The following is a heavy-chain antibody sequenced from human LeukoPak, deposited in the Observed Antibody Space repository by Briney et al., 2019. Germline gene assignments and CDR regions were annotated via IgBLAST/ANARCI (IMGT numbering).Heavy chain of an antibody. Sequence: XXSCKASGYTFTGYYMHWVREAPGQGLEWMGWINPNRGGTNYAQKFQGRVTMTRDTSISTAYMELSRLRSDDTAVYYCARAPQRALGAFDIWGQGTMVTVSS. CDR3: ARAPQRALGAFDI. CDR2: INPNRGGT. CDR1: GYTFTGYY. V-gene: IGHV1-2*02. J-gene: IGHJ3*02.